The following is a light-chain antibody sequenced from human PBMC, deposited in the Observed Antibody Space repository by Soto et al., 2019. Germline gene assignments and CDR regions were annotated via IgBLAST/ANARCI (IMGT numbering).Light chain of an antibody. CDR2: GAS. CDR1: QNVDSNY. Sequence: EIVLTQSPGTLSFSPGERATLSCRASQNVDSNYLAWYQQKPGQAPRIIIFGASGRATGIPDRFSGSGSGTDFTLTISRLEPEDFAVYYCQQYGSLSWTFGQGTKVEIK. CDR3: QQYGSLSWT. J-gene: IGKJ1*01. V-gene: IGKV3-20*01.